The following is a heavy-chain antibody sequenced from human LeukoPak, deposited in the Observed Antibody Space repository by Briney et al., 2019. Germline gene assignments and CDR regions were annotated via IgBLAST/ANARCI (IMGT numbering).Heavy chain of an antibody. CDR1: GGSISSYY. D-gene: IGHD3-10*01. CDR3: ARTHYYGSGSYYRSRGYWFDP. J-gene: IGHJ5*02. V-gene: IGHV4-59*01. CDR2: IYYSGST. Sequence: SETLSLTCTVSGGSISSYYWGWIRQPPGKGLEWIGYIYYSGSTNYNPSLKSRVTISVDASKNQFSLKLSSVTAADTAVYYCARTHYYGSGSYYRSRGYWFDPWGQGTLVTVSS.